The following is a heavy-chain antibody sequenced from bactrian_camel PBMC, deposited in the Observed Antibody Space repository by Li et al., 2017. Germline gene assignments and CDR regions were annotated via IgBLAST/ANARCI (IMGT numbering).Heavy chain of an antibody. CDR1: GSIYGTLC. V-gene: IGHV3S10*01. D-gene: IGHD7*01. CDR2: IDADGET. Sequence: EVQLVESGGRSVQAGGSLRLSCAFSGSIYGTLCMGWVRQAPGREREGVASIDADGETSYADSVKGRFTVSRDNAKNSVYLQMNSLKLEDTAMYYCAADQNTCTTASGRTLQPKAARYKMWGQGTQVTVS. J-gene: IGHJ4*01. CDR3: AADQNTCTTASGRTLQPKAARYKM.